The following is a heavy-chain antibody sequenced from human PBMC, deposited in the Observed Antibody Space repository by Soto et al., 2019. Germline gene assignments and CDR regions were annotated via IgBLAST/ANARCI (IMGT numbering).Heavy chain of an antibody. CDR1: GFTFSTYG. J-gene: IGHJ4*02. CDR3: AKNCPLRYNWNCFDY. D-gene: IGHD1-20*01. CDR2: ISYDGSNK. Sequence: GGSLRLSCAASGFTFSTYGMHWVRQAPGKGLEWVAVISYDGSNKDYAGSVKGRFTISRDNSKNTLYLQLNSLRAEDTAVYHCAKNCPLRYNWNCFDYWGQGAQVPVSP. V-gene: IGHV3-30*18.